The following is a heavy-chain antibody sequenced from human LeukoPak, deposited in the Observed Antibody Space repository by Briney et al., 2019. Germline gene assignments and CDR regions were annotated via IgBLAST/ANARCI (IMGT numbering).Heavy chain of an antibody. CDR2: IYPGDSDT. CDR3: ARHSLCGGDCYSPFGVMPFDY. CDR1: GYSFTSYW. D-gene: IGHD2-21*01. V-gene: IGHV5-51*01. Sequence: GESLKISCKGSGYSFTSYWIGWVRQMPGKGLEWMGIIYPGDSDTRYSPSFQGQATISADKSISTAYLQWSSLKASDTAMYYCARHSLCGGDCYSPFGVMPFDYWGQGTLVTVSS. J-gene: IGHJ4*02.